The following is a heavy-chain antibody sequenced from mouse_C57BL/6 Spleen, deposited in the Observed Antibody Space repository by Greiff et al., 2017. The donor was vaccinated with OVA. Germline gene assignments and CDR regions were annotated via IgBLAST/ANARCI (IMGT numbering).Heavy chain of an antibody. CDR2: IDPSDSET. J-gene: IGHJ4*01. V-gene: IGHV1-52*01. CDR1: GYTFTSYW. D-gene: IGHD2-1*01. Sequence: QVQLQQPGAELVRPGSSVKLSCKASGYTFTSYWMHWVKQRPIQGLEWIGNIDPSDSETHYNQKFKDKATLTVDKSSSTAYMQLSSLTSEDSAVYYCATRIYYGNYVYAMECWGQGTSVTVAA. CDR3: ATRIYYGNYVYAMEC.